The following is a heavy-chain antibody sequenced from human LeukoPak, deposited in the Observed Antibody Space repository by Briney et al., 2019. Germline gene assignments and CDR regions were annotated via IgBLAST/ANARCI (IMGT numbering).Heavy chain of an antibody. J-gene: IGHJ4*02. CDR1: AFIFSGHW. CDR3: TRVGYIDEGIDY. V-gene: IGHV3-7*04. D-gene: IGHD5-24*01. Sequence: GGSLRLSCEGSAFIFSGHWMNWVRQTPGKGLEWVANIKQDGSKKSYVDSVKGRFTISRDNAKNSLYLQMNSLRAEDTAIYYCTRVGYIDEGIDYWGQGTLVTVSS. CDR2: IKQDGSKK.